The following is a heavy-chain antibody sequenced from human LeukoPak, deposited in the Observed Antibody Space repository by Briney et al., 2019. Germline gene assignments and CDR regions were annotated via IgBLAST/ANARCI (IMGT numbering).Heavy chain of an antibody. CDR2: INGNSGGT. CDR3: ARDQATVATPWWDH. D-gene: IGHD4-23*01. Sequence: ASVKVSCKASGYTFNTYGISWVRQAPGQRPEWMGWINGNSGGTKYAQKFQGRVTMTRDTSISTAYMELSSLRSDDTAVYFCARDQATVATPWWDHWGQGTLVTVSS. V-gene: IGHV1-2*02. J-gene: IGHJ4*02. CDR1: GYTFNTYG.